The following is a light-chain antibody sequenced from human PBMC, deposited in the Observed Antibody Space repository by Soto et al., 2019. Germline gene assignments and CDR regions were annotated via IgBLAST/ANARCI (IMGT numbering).Light chain of an antibody. CDR1: QSFSGH. Sequence: ELVLTPSPGTLSLSPVERVTLSGRASQSFSGHLAWYQQKPGQAPRLLIYGASSRATGIPDRFSGSGSGTDFTLTITRLEPEDFAVYYCQHYGSSLWTFGQGTKVDIK. CDR2: GAS. CDR3: QHYGSSLWT. J-gene: IGKJ1*01. V-gene: IGKV3-20*01.